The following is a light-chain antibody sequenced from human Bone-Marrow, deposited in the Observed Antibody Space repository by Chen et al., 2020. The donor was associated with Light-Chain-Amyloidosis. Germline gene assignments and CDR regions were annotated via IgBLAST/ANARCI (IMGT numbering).Light chain of an antibody. CDR1: NIGSTS. V-gene: IGLV3-21*02. CDR2: DDS. J-gene: IGLJ3*02. CDR3: QVWDRSSDRPG. Sequence: SYVLTQPSSVLVAPGQTATIACGGNNIGSTSVHWYQQTPGQAPLLVVYDDSDRPSGIPERLSGSNSGNTATLTISRVEAGDEADYYCQVWDRSSDRPGFGGGTKLTVL.